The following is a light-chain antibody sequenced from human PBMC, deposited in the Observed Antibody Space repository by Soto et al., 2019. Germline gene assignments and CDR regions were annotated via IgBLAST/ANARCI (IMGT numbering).Light chain of an antibody. CDR3: CSYAGSSAYV. CDR2: DVS. CDR1: SSDVGGYNH. J-gene: IGLJ1*01. Sequence: QSALTQPRSVSGSPGQSVTISCTGTSSDVGGYNHVSWYQQNPGEAPKVMIFDVSKRPSGVPDRFSGSKSGNTASLTISGLQAEDEVDYYCCSYAGSSAYVFGAGTKLTVL. V-gene: IGLV2-11*01.